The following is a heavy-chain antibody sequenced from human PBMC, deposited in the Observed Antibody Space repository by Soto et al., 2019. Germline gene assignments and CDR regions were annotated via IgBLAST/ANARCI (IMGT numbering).Heavy chain of an antibody. CDR3: ARRGGHPHYDHYFAMDV. CDR1: GYSFTSYW. D-gene: IGHD2-15*01. CDR2: IYPDDYDT. V-gene: IGHV5-51*01. Sequence: EVQLVQSGAEVKKPGESLKISCKGSGYSFTSYWIGWVRQMPGKGLEWMGIIYPDDYDTRYSPSFQGQVTISADKSISTAYLQWSSLKASDTAMYYCARRGGHPHYDHYFAMDVWGQGTTVSVSS. J-gene: IGHJ6*02.